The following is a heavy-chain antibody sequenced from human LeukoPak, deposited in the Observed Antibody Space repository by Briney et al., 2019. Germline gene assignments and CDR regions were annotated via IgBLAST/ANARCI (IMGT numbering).Heavy chain of an antibody. CDR1: GITLSNYG. Sequence: GGSLRLSCAVSGITLSNYGMSWVRQAPGKGLEWVAGISSSGGSTNYADSVEGRFSISRDNPKNTLYLQMNSLRAEDTAVYFCAKRGVVIRVILVGFHKEAYYFDSWGQGALVTVSS. V-gene: IGHV3-23*01. D-gene: IGHD3-22*01. CDR3: AKRGVVIRVILVGFHKEAYYFDS. CDR2: ISSSGGST. J-gene: IGHJ4*02.